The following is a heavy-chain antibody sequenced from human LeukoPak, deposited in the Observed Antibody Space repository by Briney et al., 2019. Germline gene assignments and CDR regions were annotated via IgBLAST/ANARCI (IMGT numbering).Heavy chain of an antibody. Sequence: ASVKVSCKASGYTFTGYYMHWVRQAPGQGLEWMGWINPNSGGTNYAQKFQGRVTMTRDTSISTAYMELSSLRSEDTAVYYCARRALWFGELFYYYYMDVWGKGTTVTISS. D-gene: IGHD3-10*01. V-gene: IGHV1-2*02. CDR1: GYTFTGYY. CDR3: ARRALWFGELFYYYYMDV. J-gene: IGHJ6*03. CDR2: INPNSGGT.